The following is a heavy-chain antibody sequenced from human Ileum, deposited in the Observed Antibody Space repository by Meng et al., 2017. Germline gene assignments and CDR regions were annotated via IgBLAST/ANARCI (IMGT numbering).Heavy chain of an antibody. J-gene: IGHJ4*02. CDR1: GIPFTRSG. D-gene: IGHD2/OR15-2a*01. CDR2: IWSDGSQK. CDR3: ARDKGTTSCDT. V-gene: IGHV3-33*01. Sequence: QGELGESGGGVVQPGRSLRLSCAASGIPFTRSGMHWVRQGPGKGLEWVAMIWSDGSQKYYADSVKGRFTVSRDNSNNMVYLQMDSLRAEDTAVYYCARDKGTTSCDTWGQGTLVTVSS.